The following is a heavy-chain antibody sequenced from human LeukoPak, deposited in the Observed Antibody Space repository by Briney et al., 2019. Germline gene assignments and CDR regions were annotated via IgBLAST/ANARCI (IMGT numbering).Heavy chain of an antibody. D-gene: IGHD3-22*01. V-gene: IGHV3-33*01. CDR3: ARDWGTGSSGYIDF. Sequence: PGGSLRLSCAASGFIFSTYGMHWVRQAPGKGLQWVAVIWNDGSYQYYGDSVKGRFTISRDNSKNTQYLQMNSLGAEDTAVYFCARDWGTGSSGYIDFWGQGTLVTVSS. J-gene: IGHJ4*02. CDR1: GFIFSTYG. CDR2: IWNDGSYQ.